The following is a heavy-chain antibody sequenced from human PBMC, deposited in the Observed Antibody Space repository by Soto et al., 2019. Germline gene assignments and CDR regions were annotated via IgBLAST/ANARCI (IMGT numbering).Heavy chain of an antibody. J-gene: IGHJ6*02. Sequence: QALSLTCAISGDSVSSNSAACNLIRQSPSRGLEWLGRTYYRSKWYNDYAVSVKSRITINPDTSKNQFSLQLNSVTPEDTAVYYCARAVIAARTNTYYYYGMDVWGQGTTVTVSS. CDR2: TYYRSKWYN. D-gene: IGHD6-6*01. V-gene: IGHV6-1*01. CDR1: GDSVSSNSAA. CDR3: ARAVIAARTNTYYYYGMDV.